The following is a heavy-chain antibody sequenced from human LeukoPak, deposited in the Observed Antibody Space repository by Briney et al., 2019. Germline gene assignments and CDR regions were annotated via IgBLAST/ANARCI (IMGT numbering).Heavy chain of an antibody. V-gene: IGHV4-59*11. CDR2: ISYIGST. J-gene: IGHJ3*01. CDR3: ARDPTTVTKGLDV. CDR1: GGSFSSHY. Sequence: SETLSLTCTVSGGSFSSHYWSWIRQPPGKGLEWIGYISYIGSTNYNPSLKSRVTISVDTSKKQFSLKLSSVTAADTAVYYCARDPTTVTKGLDVWGQGTMVTVSS. D-gene: IGHD4-17*01.